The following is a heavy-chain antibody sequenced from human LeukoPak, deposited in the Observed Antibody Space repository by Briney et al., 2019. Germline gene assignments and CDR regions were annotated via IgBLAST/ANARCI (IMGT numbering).Heavy chain of an antibody. V-gene: IGHV1-24*01. CDR1: GYTLTELY. D-gene: IGHD6-13*01. CDR3: ATDGQPRAPYSSTVYGMDV. Sequence: ASVKVSCKASGYTLTELYMHWVRQAPGKGLEWMGGFNPESGETIYAQKFQGRVTTTEDTSTDTAYMELSSLRSEDTAVYYCATDGQPRAPYSSTVYGMDVWGQGTTVTVSS. CDR2: FNPESGET. J-gene: IGHJ6*02.